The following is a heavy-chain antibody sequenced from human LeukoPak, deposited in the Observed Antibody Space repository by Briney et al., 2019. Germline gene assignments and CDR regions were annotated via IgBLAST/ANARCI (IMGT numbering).Heavy chain of an antibody. CDR3: ARELHSGYDSTDFDY. Sequence: GGSLRLSCAASGFTFSSYWMSWVRQAPGKGLEWVANIKQDGSEKYYVDSVKGRFTISRDNAKNSLYPQMNSLRAEDTAVYYCARELHSGYDSTDFDYWGQGTLVTVSS. CDR2: IKQDGSEK. CDR1: GFTFSSYW. D-gene: IGHD5-12*01. J-gene: IGHJ4*02. V-gene: IGHV3-7*01.